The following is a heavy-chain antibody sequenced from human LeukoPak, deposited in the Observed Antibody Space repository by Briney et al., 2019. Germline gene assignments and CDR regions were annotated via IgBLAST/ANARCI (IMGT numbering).Heavy chain of an antibody. J-gene: IGHJ4*02. D-gene: IGHD3-10*01. Sequence: ASVKVSCKASGYTFTSYYMHWVRQAPGQGLEWMGIINPSGGSTSYAQKFQGRVTMTRDTSTSTVYMELSSLRSEDTAVYYCARGLITMVRGVILSRGYYFDYWGQGTLVTASS. CDR2: INPSGGST. CDR1: GYTFTSYY. V-gene: IGHV1-46*01. CDR3: ARGLITMVRGVILSRGYYFDY.